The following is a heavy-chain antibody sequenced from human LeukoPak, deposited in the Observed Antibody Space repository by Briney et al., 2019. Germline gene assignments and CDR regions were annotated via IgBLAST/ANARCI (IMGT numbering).Heavy chain of an antibody. V-gene: IGHV3-48*02. Sequence: PGGSLRLSCAASGFTFSNYWMNWVRQAPGKGLEWVSYITSSSNTMYYTDSVKGRFTISRDNAKNSLYLQMNSLRDEDTAVYYCATTYAGSGSYSFDYWGQGTLVTVSS. J-gene: IGHJ4*02. CDR3: ATTYAGSGSYSFDY. CDR2: ITSSSNTM. D-gene: IGHD3-10*01. CDR1: GFTFSNYW.